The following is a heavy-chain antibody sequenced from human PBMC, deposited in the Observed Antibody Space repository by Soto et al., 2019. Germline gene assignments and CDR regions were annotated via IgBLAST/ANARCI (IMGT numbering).Heavy chain of an antibody. D-gene: IGHD3-10*01. CDR1: GASLHGSY. CDR3: AKGPQAGYYDSGTFYSSVP. CDR2: INHSGSV. V-gene: IGHV4-34*01. Sequence: SATLSLRCAAYGASLHGSYLSWIRPTRGKGLEWIGEINHSGSVNLNPTFKSRVSISLDTSKNQMSLQLSSVSAADTAVYYCAKGPQAGYYDSGTFYSSVPWGQGTLVTGSA. J-gene: IGHJ5*02.